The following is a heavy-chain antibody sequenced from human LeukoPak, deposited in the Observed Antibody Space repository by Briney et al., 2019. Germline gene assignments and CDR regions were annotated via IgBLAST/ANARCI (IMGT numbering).Heavy chain of an antibody. CDR1: GGSISSYY. Sequence: SETLSLTCTVSGGSISSYYWSWIRQPAGKGLEWIGRIYTSVSTNYNPSLKSRVTMSVDTSKNQFSLKLSSVTAADTAVYYCASSQYCGGDCYPHYYYYYMDVWGKGTTVTVSS. CDR3: ASSQYCGGDCYPHYYYYYMDV. V-gene: IGHV4-4*07. J-gene: IGHJ6*03. D-gene: IGHD2-21*02. CDR2: IYTSVST.